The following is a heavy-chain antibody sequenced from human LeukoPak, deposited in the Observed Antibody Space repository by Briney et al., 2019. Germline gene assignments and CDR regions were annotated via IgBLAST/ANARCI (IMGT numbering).Heavy chain of an antibody. CDR3: ARPDYYDSSGYYDY. Sequence: ASVKVSCKASGYTFTGYYMHWVRQAPGQGLEWMGWINPNSGGTNYAQKFQGRVTMTRDTSISTAYMELSRLRSDDTAVYYCARPDYYDSSGYYDYWGQGTLVTVSS. D-gene: IGHD3-22*01. V-gene: IGHV1-2*02. CDR1: GYTFTGYY. CDR2: INPNSGGT. J-gene: IGHJ4*02.